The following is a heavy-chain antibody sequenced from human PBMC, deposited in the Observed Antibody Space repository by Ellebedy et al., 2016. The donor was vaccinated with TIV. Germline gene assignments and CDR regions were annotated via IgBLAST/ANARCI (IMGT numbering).Heavy chain of an antibody. D-gene: IGHD3-10*01. CDR3: AKDRGYDVPYYSYGMDV. CDR2: ISGSGASSGVTT. Sequence: PGGSLRLSCAASGFTFRNYAMSWVRQAPGKGLEWVSGISGSGASSGVTTYYADSVKGRFTVSRDNSKNTLDVQMIALRAEDPAVYYCAKDRGYDVPYYSYGMDVWGQGTTVTVSS. V-gene: IGHV3-23*01. CDR1: GFTFRNYA. J-gene: IGHJ6*02.